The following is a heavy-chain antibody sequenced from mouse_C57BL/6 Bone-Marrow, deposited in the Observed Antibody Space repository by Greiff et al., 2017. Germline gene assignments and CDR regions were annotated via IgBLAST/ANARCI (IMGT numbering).Heavy chain of an antibody. CDR3: VLWLHLFAY. CDR2: IHPSSGST. Sequence: VQLQQPGAELVKPGASVKLSCKASGYTFTSYWMHWVKQRPGQGLEWIGMIHPSSGSTNYNEKFKSKATLTVDKSSSTAYMQLSSLTSEDSAVYDCVLWLHLFAYWGQGTLVTVSA. J-gene: IGHJ3*01. CDR1: GYTFTSYW. D-gene: IGHD2-2*01. V-gene: IGHV1-64*01.